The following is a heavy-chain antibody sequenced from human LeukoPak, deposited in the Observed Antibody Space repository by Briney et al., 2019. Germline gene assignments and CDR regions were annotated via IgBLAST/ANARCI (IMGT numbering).Heavy chain of an antibody. J-gene: IGHJ3*02. D-gene: IGHD4-11*01. Sequence: ASVKVSCKASGYTFTSYGISWVRLAPGQGLEWMGWISAYNGNTNYAQKLQGRVTMTTDTSTSTAYMELRSLRSDDTAVYYCARENSRLDGDAFDIWGQGTMVTVSS. V-gene: IGHV1-18*01. CDR2: ISAYNGNT. CDR3: ARENSRLDGDAFDI. CDR1: GYTFTSYG.